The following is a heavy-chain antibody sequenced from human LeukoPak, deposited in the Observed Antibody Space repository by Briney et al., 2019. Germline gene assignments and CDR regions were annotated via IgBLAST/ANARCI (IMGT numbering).Heavy chain of an antibody. CDR1: GFTFTSSA. J-gene: IGHJ5*02. V-gene: IGHV1-58*01. Sequence: GASVKVSCKASGFTFTSSAVQWVRQARGQRLEWIGWIVVGSGNTNYAQKFQERVTITRDMSTSTAYMELSSLRSEDTAVYYCASACTNGVCYTEGWFDPWGQGTLVTVSS. D-gene: IGHD2-8*01. CDR2: IVVGSGNT. CDR3: ASACTNGVCYTEGWFDP.